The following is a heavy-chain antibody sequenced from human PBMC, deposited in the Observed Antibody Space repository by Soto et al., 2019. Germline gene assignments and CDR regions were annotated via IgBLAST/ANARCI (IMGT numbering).Heavy chain of an antibody. D-gene: IGHD3-16*01. CDR1: GFPFRSYA. J-gene: IGHJ3*02. CDR3: AKGGYYPLFDI. V-gene: IGHV3-23*01. CDR2: ISGSGGRT. Sequence: GGSLRLSCVASGFPFRSYAMSWVRQTPGKGLEWVSGISGSGGRTYYADSVKGRFTISRDNSNNTLSLQMHILRVEDTAVYFCAKGGYYPLFDIWGQGTMVTVSS.